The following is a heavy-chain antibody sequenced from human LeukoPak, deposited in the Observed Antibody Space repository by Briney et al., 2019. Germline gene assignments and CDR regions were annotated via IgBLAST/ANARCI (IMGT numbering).Heavy chain of an antibody. CDR2: ISYDGSNK. CDR1: GFTFSSYG. CDR3: AKAYYNSSGIDY. Sequence: GGSLRLSRAASGFTFSSYGMHWVRQAPGKGLEWVAVISYDGSNKYYADSVKGRFTISRDNSKNTLYLQMNSLRAEDTAVYYCAKAYYNSSGIDYWGQGTLVTVSS. J-gene: IGHJ4*02. V-gene: IGHV3-30*18. D-gene: IGHD3-22*01.